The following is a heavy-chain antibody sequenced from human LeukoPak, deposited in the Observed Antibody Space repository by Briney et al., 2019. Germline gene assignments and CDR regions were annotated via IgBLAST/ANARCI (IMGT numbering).Heavy chain of an antibody. CDR1: GYTFNNYD. D-gene: IGHD6-13*01. Sequence: GASVRVSCKASGYTFNNYDINWVRQAPGQGLEWMGWMNPNSGNTGYAQKFQGRFTLTRETFISTAYMELSSLRSEDTAVYYCARDRQTKAAAGTVDAFDIWGQGTMVTVSS. CDR2: MNPNSGNT. J-gene: IGHJ3*02. CDR3: ARDRQTKAAAGTVDAFDI. V-gene: IGHV1-8*01.